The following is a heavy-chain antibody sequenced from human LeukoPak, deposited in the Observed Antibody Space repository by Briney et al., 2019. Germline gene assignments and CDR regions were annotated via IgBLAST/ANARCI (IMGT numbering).Heavy chain of an antibody. CDR1: GFTFSSYA. V-gene: IGHV3-30-3*01. Sequence: GGSLRLSCAASGFTFSSYAMHWVGQAPGRGRGGVAVISYDGSNKYYADSVKGRFTISRDNSKNTLYLQMNSLRAEDTAVYYCAREDYGDSEGLDYWGQGTLVTVSS. CDR3: AREDYGDSEGLDY. J-gene: IGHJ4*02. D-gene: IGHD4-17*01. CDR2: ISYDGSNK.